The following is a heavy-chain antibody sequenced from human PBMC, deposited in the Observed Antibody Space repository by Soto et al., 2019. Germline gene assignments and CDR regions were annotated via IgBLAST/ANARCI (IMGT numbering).Heavy chain of an antibody. Sequence: ASVKVSCKASGYTFTSYAMHWVRQAPGQGLEWMGWINAGSGNTKYSQTFQGRVTITRDTSASTAYMELSSLRSEDTAVYYCAREEGYCSSTNCYAGYYYFYMAVWGKGTTVTVSS. CDR2: INAGSGNT. J-gene: IGHJ6*03. D-gene: IGHD2-2*01. CDR3: AREEGYCSSTNCYAGYYYFYMAV. V-gene: IGHV1-3*01. CDR1: GYTFTSYA.